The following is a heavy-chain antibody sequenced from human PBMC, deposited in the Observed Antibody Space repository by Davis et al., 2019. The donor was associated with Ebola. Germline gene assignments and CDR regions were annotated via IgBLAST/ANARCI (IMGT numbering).Heavy chain of an antibody. CDR1: GYTFTGYY. CDR2: INPHSGAT. Sequence: ASVKVSCKASGYTFTGYYMHWVRQAPGQGLEWMGWINPHSGATNYAQNFQGRVTMTRDTSINTAYMELTRLTSDDTAMYYCARSIAARRGDAFDIWGQGTMVTVSS. V-gene: IGHV1-2*02. D-gene: IGHD6-6*01. J-gene: IGHJ3*02. CDR3: ARSIAARRGDAFDI.